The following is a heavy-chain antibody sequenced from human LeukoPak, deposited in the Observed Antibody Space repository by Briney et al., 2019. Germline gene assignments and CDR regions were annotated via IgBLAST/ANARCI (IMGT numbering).Heavy chain of an antibody. CDR2: ISGSGGST. V-gene: IGHV3-23*01. CDR1: GFTFSSYS. CDR3: ARENYYDSSGYYCC. D-gene: IGHD3-22*01. Sequence: PGGSLRLSCAASGFTFSSYSMSWVRQAPGKGLEWVSSISGSGGSTYYGDSVKGRLTISRDNAKNSLYLQMNSLRAEDTAVYYCARENYYDSSGYYCCWGQGTLGSVSS. J-gene: IGHJ4*02.